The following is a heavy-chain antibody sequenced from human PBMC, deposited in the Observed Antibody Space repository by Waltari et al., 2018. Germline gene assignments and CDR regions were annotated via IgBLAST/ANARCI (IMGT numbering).Heavy chain of an antibody. CDR1: GYTLTALS. Sequence: QVQLVQSGAEVKTPGASVKVSCKVSGYTLTALSMHWVRQAPGTGLEWMGGFDPEDGETIYAQKFQGRVTMTEDTSTDTAYMELSSLRSEDTAVYYCATGLTVYYYYGMDVWGQGTTVTVSS. CDR2: FDPEDGET. J-gene: IGHJ6*02. CDR3: ATGLTVYYYYGMDV. D-gene: IGHD3-16*01. V-gene: IGHV1-24*01.